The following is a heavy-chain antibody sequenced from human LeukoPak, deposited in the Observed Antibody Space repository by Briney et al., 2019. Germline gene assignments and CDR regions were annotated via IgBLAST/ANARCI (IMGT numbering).Heavy chain of an antibody. V-gene: IGHV1-18*01. Sequence: ASVKVSCKASGYTFTSYGISWVRQALGQGLEWMGWISAYNGNTNYAQKLQGRVTMTTDTSTSTAYMELRSLRSDDTAVYYCARGRLYSSGRYYFDYWGQGTLVTVSS. CDR1: GYTFTSYG. J-gene: IGHJ4*02. D-gene: IGHD6-19*01. CDR3: ARGRLYSSGRYYFDY. CDR2: ISAYNGNT.